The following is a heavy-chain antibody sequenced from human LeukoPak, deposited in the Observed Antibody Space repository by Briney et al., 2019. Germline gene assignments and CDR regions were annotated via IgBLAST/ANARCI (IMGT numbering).Heavy chain of an antibody. D-gene: IGHD3-10*01. CDR2: INPNSGGT. J-gene: IGHJ4*02. CDR1: GYTFTGYY. Sequence: GASVKVSCKASGYTFTGYYMHWVRQAPEQGLEWMGWINPNSGGTNYAQKFQGRVTMTRDTSISTAYMELSRLRSDDTAVYYCARDVTMVRGPWEWGQGTLVTVSS. CDR3: ARDVTMVRGPWE. V-gene: IGHV1-2*02.